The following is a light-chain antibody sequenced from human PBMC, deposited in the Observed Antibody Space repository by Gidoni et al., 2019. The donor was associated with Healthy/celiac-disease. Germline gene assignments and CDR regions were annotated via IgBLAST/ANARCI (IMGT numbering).Light chain of an antibody. Sequence: IRMTQSPSSFSASTGDRVTITCRASQGISSYLAWYQQKPGKAPKLLIYAASTWQSGVPSRFSGSGSGTDFTLTISCLQSEDFATYYCQQYYSYPWTFGQGTKVEIK. CDR3: QQYYSYPWT. V-gene: IGKV1-8*01. CDR2: AAS. J-gene: IGKJ1*01. CDR1: QGISSY.